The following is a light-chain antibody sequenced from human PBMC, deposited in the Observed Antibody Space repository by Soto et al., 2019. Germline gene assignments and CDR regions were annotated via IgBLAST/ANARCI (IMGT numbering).Light chain of an antibody. CDR1: QSISIW. J-gene: IGKJ1*01. CDR2: DAS. Sequence: DIQMTQSPSTLSASVGDRVTITCRASQSISIWLAWYQQKPGKAPKLLIYDASNLESGVPSRISGSGSGTEFTLTISCLQPDDFATYYCQQHNTYPGTFGQGTKVEI. V-gene: IGKV1-5*01. CDR3: QQHNTYPGT.